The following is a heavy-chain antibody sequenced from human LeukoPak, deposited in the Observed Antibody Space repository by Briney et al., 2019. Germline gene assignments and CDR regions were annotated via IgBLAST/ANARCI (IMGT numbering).Heavy chain of an antibody. V-gene: IGHV3-30-3*01. D-gene: IGHD6-13*01. J-gene: IGHJ4*02. CDR1: GFTFSSYA. CDR2: ISYDGSNK. CDR3: AISWYLDY. Sequence: GGSLRLSCAASGFTFSSYAMHWVRQAPGKGLEWVAVISYDGSNKYYADSVKGRFTISRDNSKNTLYLQMNSLRAEDTAVYYCAISWYLDYWGQGTLVTVSS.